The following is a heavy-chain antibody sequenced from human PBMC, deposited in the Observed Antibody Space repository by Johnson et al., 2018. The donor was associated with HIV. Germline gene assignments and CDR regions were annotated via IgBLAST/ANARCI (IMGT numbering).Heavy chain of an antibody. Sequence: QVQLVESGGGVVQPGGSLRLSCAASGFTFSSYAMHWVRRAPGKGLEWVAFIRYDGSNKDYADSVKGRFTISRDNSKNTLYLQMNSLRPEDTAVYYCAKTPGDNWYYSEGTDAFDIWGQGTMVTVSS. D-gene: IGHD1-20*01. CDR1: GFTFSSYA. V-gene: IGHV3-30*02. J-gene: IGHJ3*02. CDR2: IRYDGSNK. CDR3: AKTPGDNWYYSEGTDAFDI.